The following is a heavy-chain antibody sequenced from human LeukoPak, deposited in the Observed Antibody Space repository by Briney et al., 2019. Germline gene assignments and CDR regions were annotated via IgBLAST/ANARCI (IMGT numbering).Heavy chain of an antibody. V-gene: IGHV4-34*01. CDR1: GGSFSGYY. D-gene: IGHD5-24*01. CDR2: INHSGST. Sequence: PSETLSLTCAVYGGSFSGYYWNWIRQPPGKGLEWIGEINHSGSTNYNPSLKSRVTISVDTSKNQFSLKVRSVTAADTAVYYCARDRGDYYMDVWGKGTTVTVSS. CDR3: ARDRGDYYMDV. J-gene: IGHJ6*03.